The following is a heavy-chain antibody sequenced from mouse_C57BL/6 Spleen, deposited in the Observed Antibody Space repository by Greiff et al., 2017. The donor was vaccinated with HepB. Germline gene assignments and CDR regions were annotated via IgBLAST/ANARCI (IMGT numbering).Heavy chain of an antibody. J-gene: IGHJ2*01. V-gene: IGHV6-3*01. CDR2: IRLKSDNYAT. CDR1: GFTFSNYW. Sequence: EVKVEESGGGLVQPGGSMKLSCVASGFTFSNYWMNWVRQSPEKGLEWVAQIRLKSDNYATHYAESVKGRFTISRDDSKSSVYLQMNNLRAEDTGIYYCTKSNQYYFDYWGQGTTLTVSS. D-gene: IGHD2-5*01. CDR3: TKSNQYYFDY.